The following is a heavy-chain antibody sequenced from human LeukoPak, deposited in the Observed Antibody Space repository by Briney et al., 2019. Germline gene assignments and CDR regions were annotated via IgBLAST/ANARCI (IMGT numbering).Heavy chain of an antibody. D-gene: IGHD3-22*01. V-gene: IGHV1-24*01. Sequence: ASVKVSCKVSGYTLSELSMHWVRQAPGKGLEWVGGFDTEDGETIYAQKFQGRVTMTEDTSTDTAYMELSSLRSEDTAVYYCATGSPNYDSSGYYPFDYWGQGTLVTVAS. J-gene: IGHJ4*02. CDR2: FDTEDGET. CDR1: GYTLSELS. CDR3: ATGSPNYDSSGYYPFDY.